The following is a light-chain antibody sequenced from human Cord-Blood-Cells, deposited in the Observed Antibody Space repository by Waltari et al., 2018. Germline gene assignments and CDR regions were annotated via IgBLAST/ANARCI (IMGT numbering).Light chain of an antibody. Sequence: QSALTQPPSASGSPGQSVTISCTGTSSDVGGYNYVPWYQQHPGKAPKLMIYEVSKRPSGVPDRFSGSKSGNTASLTVSGLQAEDEADYYCSSYAGSNKLVVFGGGTKLTVL. CDR3: SSYAGSNKLVV. CDR2: EVS. V-gene: IGLV2-8*01. CDR1: SSDVGGYNY. J-gene: IGLJ2*01.